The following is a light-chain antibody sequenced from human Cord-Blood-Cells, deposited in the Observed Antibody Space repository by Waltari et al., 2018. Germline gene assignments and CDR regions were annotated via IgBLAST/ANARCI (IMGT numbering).Light chain of an antibody. Sequence: DIVMTQSPDSLAVSMGERATINCKPSQSVLYSSNNKNYLAWYQQKPGQPPKLLIYWASTRESGVPDRFSGSGSGTDFTLTSSSLQAEDVAVYYCQQYYSTPFTFGGGTKVEIK. V-gene: IGKV4-1*01. CDR2: WAS. CDR3: QQYYSTPFT. J-gene: IGKJ4*01. CDR1: QSVLYSSNNKNY.